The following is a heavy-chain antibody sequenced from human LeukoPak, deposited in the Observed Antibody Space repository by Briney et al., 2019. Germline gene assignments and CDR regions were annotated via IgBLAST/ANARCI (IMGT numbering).Heavy chain of an antibody. CDR2: ISSDGSST. CDR1: GFTFSSYW. CDR3: ARGIRYCSSTSCPGDI. Sequence: GGSLRLSCAASGFTFSSYWMHWVRQAPGKGLVWVSRISSDGSSTSYADSVKGRFTISRDNAKNTLYLQMNSLRAEDTAVYYCARGIRYCSSTSCPGDIWGQGTMVTVSS. J-gene: IGHJ3*02. V-gene: IGHV3-74*01. D-gene: IGHD2-2*01.